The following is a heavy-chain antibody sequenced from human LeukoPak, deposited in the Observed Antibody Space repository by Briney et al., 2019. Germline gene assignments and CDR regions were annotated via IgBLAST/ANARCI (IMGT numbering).Heavy chain of an antibody. D-gene: IGHD6-13*01. J-gene: IGHJ3*02. Sequence: SETLSLTCIVSGDSISSSSYYWGWIRQPPGKGLEYICNIYYSGSTYYNPSLKSRVTISVDTSKNQFSLKLTSVTAADTAFYYCARNGPSSSSFPGGAFDIWGQGTMVTVSS. V-gene: IGHV4-39*01. CDR2: IYYSGST. CDR1: GDSISSSSYY. CDR3: ARNGPSSSSFPGGAFDI.